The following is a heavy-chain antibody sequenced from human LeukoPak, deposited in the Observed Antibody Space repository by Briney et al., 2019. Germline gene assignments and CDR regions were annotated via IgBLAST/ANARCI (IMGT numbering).Heavy chain of an antibody. CDR1: GGSISSSSYY. Sequence: PSETLSLTCTVSGGSISSSSYYWGWIRQPPGKGLEWIGSIYYSGSTYYNPSLKSRVTISVDTSKNQFSLKLSSVTAADTAVYYCARLRITMVRGVYYYYYYMDVWGKGTTVTISS. V-gene: IGHV4-39*07. CDR2: IYYSGST. CDR3: ARLRITMVRGVYYYYYYMDV. J-gene: IGHJ6*03. D-gene: IGHD3-10*01.